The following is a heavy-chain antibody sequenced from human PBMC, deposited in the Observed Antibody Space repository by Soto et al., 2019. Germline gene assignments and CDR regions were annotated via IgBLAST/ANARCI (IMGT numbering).Heavy chain of an antibody. V-gene: IGHV1-69*08. CDR3: ARGLGGRMDD. J-gene: IGHJ6*02. D-gene: IGHD3-16*01. CDR1: GTIFSSYT. CDR2: IIPILGET. Sequence: SVKVSFKASGTIFSSYTISWVRQAPGQGLEWMGRIIPILGETNSAQKFQGRVTLTADKSTNTAYMELNSLRLEDTALYYCARGLGGRMDDWGQGTTVTVSS.